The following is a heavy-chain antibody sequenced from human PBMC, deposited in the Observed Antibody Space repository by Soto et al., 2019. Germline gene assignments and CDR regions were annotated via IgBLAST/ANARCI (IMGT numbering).Heavy chain of an antibody. CDR2: IFNTGNT. CDR3: ARSYQLLLGWFDP. Sequence: PLETLSLTCAVSGYSISSGSYWAWIRQPPEKGLEWLGSIFNTGNTYYNPSLESRVTISVDTSKDQFSLKVNSVSAADTAVYYCARSYQLLLGWFDPWGQGTLVTVSS. D-gene: IGHD2-2*01. CDR1: GYSISSGSY. J-gene: IGHJ5*02. V-gene: IGHV4-38-2*01.